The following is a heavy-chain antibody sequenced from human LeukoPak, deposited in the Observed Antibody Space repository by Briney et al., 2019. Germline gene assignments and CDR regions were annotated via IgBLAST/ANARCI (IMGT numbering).Heavy chain of an antibody. CDR3: ARGQWLPVFDF. D-gene: IGHD3-22*01. J-gene: IGHJ4*02. Sequence: PSETLSLTCTVSGGSISSSSYYWGWIRQPPGKGLEWIGSIYYSGSTYYNPSLKGRVTISVDTSKNHFSLKLRSVTAAETAVYYCARGQWLPVFDFWGQGTLVTVSS. V-gene: IGHV4-39*07. CDR2: IYYSGST. CDR1: GGSISSSSYY.